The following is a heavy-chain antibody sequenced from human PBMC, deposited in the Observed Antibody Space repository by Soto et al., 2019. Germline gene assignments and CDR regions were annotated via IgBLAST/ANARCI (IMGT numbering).Heavy chain of an antibody. CDR1: GYPVTAYY. D-gene: IGHD3-3*01. J-gene: IGHJ3*02. CDR2: INPATGAA. Sequence: QLHLVQSGAVVKKPGASVTVSCSASGYPVTAYYMHWVRQAPGRGLEWMGGINPATGAAKYTQTFQGRVTMTRDTATRTVFMEPRRLTSEDTAVFYCARGGRVGVAGSAAFDMWGQGTLVTVSS. V-gene: IGHV1-2*02. CDR3: ARGGRVGVAGSAAFDM.